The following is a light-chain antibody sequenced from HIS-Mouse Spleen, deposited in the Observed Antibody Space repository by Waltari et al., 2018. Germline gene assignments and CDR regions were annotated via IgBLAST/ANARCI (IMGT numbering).Light chain of an antibody. CDR1: SSDVGSYDL. CDR2: EGS. J-gene: IGLJ3*02. CDR3: CSYAGSSTWV. Sequence: QSALTQHASVSGSPGPSITIPCTATSSDVGSYDLVSWYQQHPGKAPKLMLYEGSKRPSGVSNRFSGSKSGNTASLTISGLQAEDEADYYCCSYAGSSTWVFGGGTKLTVL. V-gene: IGLV2-23*01.